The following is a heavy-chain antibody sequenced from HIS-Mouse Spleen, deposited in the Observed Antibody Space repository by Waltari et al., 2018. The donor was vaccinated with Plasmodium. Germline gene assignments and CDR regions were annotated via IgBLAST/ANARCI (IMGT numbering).Heavy chain of an antibody. CDR3: AIRGGSYYYFDY. CDR2: MYYSGST. J-gene: IGHJ4*02. CDR1: GGSISSSSYY. V-gene: IGHV4-39*01. Sequence: QLQLQESGPGLVKPSETLSLTCTVSGGSISSSSYYWGWIRRPPGKGLVWIGGMYYSGSTYYNPSLKSRVTISVDTSKNQFSLKLSSVTAADTAVYYCAIRGGSYYYFDYWGQGTLVTVSS. D-gene: IGHD1-26*01.